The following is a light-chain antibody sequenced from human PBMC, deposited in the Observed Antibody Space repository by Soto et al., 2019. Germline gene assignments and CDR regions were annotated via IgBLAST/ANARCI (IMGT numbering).Light chain of an antibody. CDR2: NHN. J-gene: IGLJ2*01. V-gene: IGLV1-40*01. Sequence: QSVLTQPPSVSGAPGQRVTISCTGSSSNIGAGYDVHWYQQLPETAPKLPIYNHNNRPSGVPDRFSGSKSGTSASLAITGLQAEDEADYYCQSYDSSLNVVFGGGTKLTVL. CDR3: QSYDSSLNVV. CDR1: SSNIGAGYD.